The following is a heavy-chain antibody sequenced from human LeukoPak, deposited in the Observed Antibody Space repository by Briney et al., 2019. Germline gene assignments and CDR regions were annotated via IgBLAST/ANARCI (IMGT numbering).Heavy chain of an antibody. CDR1: GGSIRSYY. D-gene: IGHD5-18*01. CDR2: IYYSGST. CDR3: ARRGYSYGLKYYFDY. Sequence: SETLSLTCTVSGGSIRSYYWSWIRQSPGKGLEWIGYIYYSGSTYYKSSLESRLTISVDTSKNQFSLKLSSVTAADTAVYYCARRGYSYGLKYYFDYWGQGTLVTVSS. V-gene: IGHV4-59*08. J-gene: IGHJ4*02.